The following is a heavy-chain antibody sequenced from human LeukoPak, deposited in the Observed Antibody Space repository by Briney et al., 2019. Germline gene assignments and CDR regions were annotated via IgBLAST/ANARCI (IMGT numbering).Heavy chain of an antibody. CDR3: ARVWSPYSSTSCYPSDYYYYMDV. V-gene: IGHV3-7*01. CDR2: IKHDGSEK. J-gene: IGHJ6*03. D-gene: IGHD2-2*01. CDR1: GFSFGDYW. Sequence: PGGSLRLSCAASGFSFGDYWMSWVRQPPGKGLEWVANIKHDGSEKNYVDSVKGRFTVSRDNAKNSLYLQMNSLRAEDTAVYYCARVWSPYSSTSCYPSDYYYYMDVWGKGTTVTVSS.